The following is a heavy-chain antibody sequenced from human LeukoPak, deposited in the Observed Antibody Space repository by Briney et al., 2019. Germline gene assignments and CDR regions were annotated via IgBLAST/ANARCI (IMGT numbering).Heavy chain of an antibody. CDR2: TSGSGGNT. CDR1: GFTFSSYA. D-gene: IGHD3-10*01. V-gene: IGHV3-23*01. Sequence: GGSLRLSCAASGFTFSSYAMSWVRQAPGKGLEWVSATSGSGGNTYYADSVKGRFTISRDNAKNTLNLQMNSLRAEDTAVYYCARDKKSGESSEIDYWGQGTLVTVSS. J-gene: IGHJ4*02. CDR3: ARDKKSGESSEIDY.